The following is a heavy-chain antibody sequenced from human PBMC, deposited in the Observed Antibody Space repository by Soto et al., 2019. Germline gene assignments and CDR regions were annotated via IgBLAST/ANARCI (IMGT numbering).Heavy chain of an antibody. CDR3: ARSVGSGGVIGGFDY. D-gene: IGHD3-16*01. V-gene: IGHV1-69*19. Sequence: QVQLVQSGPEMKKPGSAVKVSCKASGGTFNTYAMNWVRQVPVQGLEWMGGIFPMFDVPRYAQKFQGRVTISLDESSTTAYMDLSSLRFDDTAVYYCARSVGSGGVIGGFDYWGQGTLVSV. J-gene: IGHJ4*02. CDR1: GGTFNTYA. CDR2: IFPMFDVP.